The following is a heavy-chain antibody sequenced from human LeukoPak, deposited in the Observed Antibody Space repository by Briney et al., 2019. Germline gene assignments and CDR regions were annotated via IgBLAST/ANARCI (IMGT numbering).Heavy chain of an antibody. J-gene: IGHJ4*01. V-gene: IGHV4-59*01. CDR1: GGSISSYY. CDR3: ARPSVFRYYGCFPFYF. D-gene: IGHD3-16*01. CDR2: MYYSGST. Sequence: SETLSLTCTVSGGSISSYYWSWIRQPPEKGLEWIGYMYYSGSTNYNPSLKSRVTISVDTSKNQFSLKLSSVTAADAAVYLLARPSVFRYYGCFPFYFWGQGNLVNGSS.